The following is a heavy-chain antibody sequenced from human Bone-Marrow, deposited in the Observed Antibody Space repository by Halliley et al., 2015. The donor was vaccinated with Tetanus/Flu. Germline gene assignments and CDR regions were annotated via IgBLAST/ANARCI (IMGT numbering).Heavy chain of an antibody. D-gene: IGHD2-8*01. V-gene: IGHV3-21*01. CDR3: ARGHGVGSHSDVAFDV. CDR1: GFTFTSYS. J-gene: IGHJ3*01. CDR2: ISSNSHYA. Sequence: SLRLSCAASGFTFTSYSINWVRQAPGKGLQWVSSISSNSHYAYYTDSVKGRFITSRDNATKLLYLEMNSLRVEDTAVYYCARGHGVGSHSDVAFDVWGPGSLVSLS.